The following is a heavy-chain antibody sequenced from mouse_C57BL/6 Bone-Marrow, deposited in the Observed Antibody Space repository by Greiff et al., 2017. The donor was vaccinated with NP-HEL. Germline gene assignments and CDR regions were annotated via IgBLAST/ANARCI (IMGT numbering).Heavy chain of an antibody. Sequence: QVQLQQPGAELVKPGASVKLSCKASGYTFTSYWMHWVKQRPGRGLEWIGRIDPNSGGTKYNEKFKSKATLTVDKPSITAYMQLSSLTSEDSAVYYCANHYYGSSYYAVDYWGQGTSVTVSS. CDR3: ANHYYGSSYYAVDY. D-gene: IGHD1-1*01. J-gene: IGHJ4*01. CDR2: IDPNSGGT. CDR1: GYTFTSYW. V-gene: IGHV1-72*01.